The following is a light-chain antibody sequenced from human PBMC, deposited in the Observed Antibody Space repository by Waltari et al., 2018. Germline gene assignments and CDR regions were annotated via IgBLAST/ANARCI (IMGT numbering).Light chain of an antibody. V-gene: IGLV2-11*01. CDR1: SSDVGCSNY. Sequence: QSALTQPRSVSGSPGQSVTISCTGTSSDVGCSNYVSWYQQHPGNAPKLIIYDVTKRPSGVPDRFSGSKSGNTASLTISGLQAEDEADYYCCSYAGPYTLIIFGGGTKLTVV. CDR3: CSYAGPYTLII. J-gene: IGLJ2*01. CDR2: DVT.